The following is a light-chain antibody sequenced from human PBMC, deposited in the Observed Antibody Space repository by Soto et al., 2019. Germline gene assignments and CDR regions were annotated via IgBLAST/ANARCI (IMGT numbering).Light chain of an antibody. J-gene: IGLJ2*01. V-gene: IGLV1-51*01. Sequence: QSVLTQPPSVSASPGQTVTISCSGSSSNIGNNYVSWYQQLPGTAPQLLIYDNNNRPSWMPDRFSGSKSGASATLGITGLQTGDEADDYCGTWYSSLSAGVFGGGTKVTVL. CDR1: SSNIGNNY. CDR2: DNN. CDR3: GTWYSSLSAGV.